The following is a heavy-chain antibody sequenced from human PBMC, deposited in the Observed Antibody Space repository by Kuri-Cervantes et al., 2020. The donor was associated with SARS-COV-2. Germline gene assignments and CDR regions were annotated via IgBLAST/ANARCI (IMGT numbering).Heavy chain of an antibody. CDR3: AREGYCSSTSYSQGGPYAFDT. CDR1: GYTFTSYD. Sequence: ASVKVSCKASGYTFTSYDINWVRQATGQGLEWMGWMNPNSGNTGYAQKFQGRVTITRNTSISTAYMELSSLRSEDTAVYYCAREGYCSSTSYSQGGPYAFDTWGQGTMVTVSS. D-gene: IGHD2-2*01. CDR2: MNPNSGNT. V-gene: IGHV1-8*03. J-gene: IGHJ3*02.